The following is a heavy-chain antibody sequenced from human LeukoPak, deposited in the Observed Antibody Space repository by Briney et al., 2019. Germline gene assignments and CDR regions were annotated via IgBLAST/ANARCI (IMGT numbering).Heavy chain of an antibody. CDR1: GGSISNYY. Sequence: SETLALTCTVSGGSISNYYCIWIRQPAGKGLEWIGRIHTSGSTNYNPSLKSRVTLSLDTSKNHFSLKLSSVTAADTAVYYCARMTGSWVDYWGRGALVTVSS. CDR3: ARMTGSWVDY. D-gene: IGHD3-9*01. J-gene: IGHJ4*02. CDR2: IHTSGST. V-gene: IGHV4-4*07.